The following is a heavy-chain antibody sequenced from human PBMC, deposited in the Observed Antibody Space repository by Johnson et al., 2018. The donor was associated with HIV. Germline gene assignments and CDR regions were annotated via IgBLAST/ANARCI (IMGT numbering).Heavy chain of an antibody. Sequence: QVQLVESGGGVVQPGGSLRLSCAASGFTFSNYGMHWVRQSPGKGLEWVAFIRYDGINKYYADSVKGRFTISRDNSKNTLYLQMNSLRPEDTAVYYCARDYSNSFRFEMYAFDIWGQGTMVTVSS. CDR3: ARDYSNSFRFEMYAFDI. CDR2: IRYDGINK. D-gene: IGHD6-6*01. V-gene: IGHV3-30*02. J-gene: IGHJ3*02. CDR1: GFTFSNYG.